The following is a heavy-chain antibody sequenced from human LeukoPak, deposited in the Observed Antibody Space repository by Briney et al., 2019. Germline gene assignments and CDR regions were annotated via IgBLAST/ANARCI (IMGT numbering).Heavy chain of an antibody. Sequence: SGGSLRLSCAASGFTFSSYAMSWVRQAPGKGLEWVSTISGSGGATYYADSVKGRFTISRDNSKNTLYLQMNSLRAEDTAIYYCTKGLRSSWYTYFDYWGQGTLVTVSS. CDR1: GFTFSSYA. CDR3: TKGLRSSWYTYFDY. D-gene: IGHD6-13*01. J-gene: IGHJ4*02. V-gene: IGHV3-23*01. CDR2: ISGSGGAT.